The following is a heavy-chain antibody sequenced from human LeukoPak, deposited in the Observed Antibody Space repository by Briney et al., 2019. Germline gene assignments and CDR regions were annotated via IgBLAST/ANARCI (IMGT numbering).Heavy chain of an antibody. Sequence: PGGSLRLSCAASGFTFSSYRMNWVRQAPGKGLEWVSYISSSSSTIYYADSVKGRFTISRDNAKNSLYLQMNSLRAEDTAVYYCARDLRYYYGSGSLDWGQGTLVTVSS. CDR2: ISSSSSTI. CDR1: GFTFSSYR. D-gene: IGHD3-10*01. J-gene: IGHJ4*02. V-gene: IGHV3-48*01. CDR3: ARDLRYYYGSGSLD.